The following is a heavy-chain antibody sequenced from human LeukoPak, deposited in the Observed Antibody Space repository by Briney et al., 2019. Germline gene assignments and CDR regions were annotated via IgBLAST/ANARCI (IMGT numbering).Heavy chain of an antibody. CDR3: ARVTTLTDYYYDY. D-gene: IGHD4-17*01. CDR2: TRNKAKSYTT. J-gene: IGHJ4*02. Sequence: GGSLRLSCAASGFTFSDHYMDWVREAPGKGLEWVGRTRNKAKSYTTEYAASVKGRFTISRDGSKSSLFLQMKSLKTEDTAVYYCARVTTLTDYYYDYWGQGTLVTVSS. V-gene: IGHV3-72*01. CDR1: GFTFSDHY.